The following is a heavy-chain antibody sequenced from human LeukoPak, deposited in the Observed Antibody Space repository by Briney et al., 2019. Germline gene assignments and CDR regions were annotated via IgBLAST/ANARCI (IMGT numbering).Heavy chain of an antibody. J-gene: IGHJ4*02. Sequence: GGSLRLSCAASGFTFSSYAMHGVRQAPGRGLEGVAVISYDGSNKYYADSVKGRFTISRDNSKNTLYLQMNSLRAEDTAVYYCARDPDSSGYYSLYYFDYWGQGTLVTVSS. D-gene: IGHD3-22*01. CDR3: ARDPDSSGYYSLYYFDY. V-gene: IGHV3-30-3*01. CDR2: ISYDGSNK. CDR1: GFTFSSYA.